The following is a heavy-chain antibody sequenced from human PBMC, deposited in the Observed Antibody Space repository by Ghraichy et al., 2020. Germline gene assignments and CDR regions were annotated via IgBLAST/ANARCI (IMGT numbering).Heavy chain of an antibody. CDR1: GFTFSSYA. D-gene: IGHD1-26*01. Sequence: GGSLRLSCAASGFTFSSYAMSWVRQAPGKGLEWVSVISGSGGSTYYADSVKGRFTISRDNSKNTLYLQMNSLRAEDTAIYSCAKDYWSSGSYGWFDPWGQGTLVTVSS. V-gene: IGHV3-23*01. J-gene: IGHJ5*02. CDR2: ISGSGGST. CDR3: AKDYWSSGSYGWFDP.